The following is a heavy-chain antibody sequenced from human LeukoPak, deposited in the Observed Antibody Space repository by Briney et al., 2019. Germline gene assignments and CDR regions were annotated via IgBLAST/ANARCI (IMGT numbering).Heavy chain of an antibody. Sequence: GGSLRLSCAASTFTFSTYWMTWVRQAPGKGPEFVANINQDGSVKNYVDSVKGRCTISRDNAKNSLYLQMNSLRADDTAVYYCARDPGSSSFDYWGQGTLVSVSS. CDR1: TFTFSTYW. V-gene: IGHV3-7*01. CDR2: INQDGSVK. CDR3: ARDPGSSSFDY. J-gene: IGHJ4*02. D-gene: IGHD6-13*01.